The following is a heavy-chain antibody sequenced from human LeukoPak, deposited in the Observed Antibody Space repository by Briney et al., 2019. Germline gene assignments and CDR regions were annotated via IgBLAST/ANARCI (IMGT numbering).Heavy chain of an antibody. V-gene: IGHV1-2*02. CDR3: APSRAQTLAYCGGDCYSGFDY. CDR1: GDTFPALY. CDR2: INPDSGGT. Sequence: GASLKVSSKASGDTFPALYMHCVREAPGQGLDWLGWINPDSGGTNYAQKFQGRVTMTRHPSISTAYMELSWLRSDDAAMYYCAPSRAQTLAYCGGDCYSGFDYWGEGTLVSVSS. D-gene: IGHD2-21*02. J-gene: IGHJ4*02.